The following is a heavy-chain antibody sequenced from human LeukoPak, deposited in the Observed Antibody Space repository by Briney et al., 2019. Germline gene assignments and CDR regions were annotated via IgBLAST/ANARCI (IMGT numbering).Heavy chain of an antibody. CDR1: GFTFSSYD. D-gene: IGHD3-22*01. CDR3: ARDSGERVVVITRFDY. CDR2: IGTAGDT. Sequence: GGSLRLSCAASGFTFSSYDMHWVRQATGKGLERVSAIGTAGDTYYPGSVKGRFTISRENAKNSLYLQMNSLRAGDTAVYYCARDSGERVVVITRFDYWGQGTLVTVSS. J-gene: IGHJ4*02. V-gene: IGHV3-13*01.